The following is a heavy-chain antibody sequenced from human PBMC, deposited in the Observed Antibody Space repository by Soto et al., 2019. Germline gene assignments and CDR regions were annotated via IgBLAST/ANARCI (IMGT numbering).Heavy chain of an antibody. D-gene: IGHD2-2*01. V-gene: IGHV3-23*01. Sequence: PGGSLRLSCTASGFSLKNYARTWVRQAPGKGLEWVSGITGSGDKTYYADSVKGRFIISRDNSENTLYLQMNSLRAEDTALYYCARDCSSSSCSVWRYWGQGTQVTVSS. J-gene: IGHJ4*02. CDR2: ITGSGDKT. CDR1: GFSLKNYA. CDR3: ARDCSSSSCSVWRY.